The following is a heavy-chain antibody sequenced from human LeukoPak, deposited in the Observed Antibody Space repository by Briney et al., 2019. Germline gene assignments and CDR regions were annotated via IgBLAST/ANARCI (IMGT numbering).Heavy chain of an antibody. CDR2: IYYSGST. CDR1: GRSVSSSSYY. D-gene: IGHD6-13*01. V-gene: IGHV4-39*01. J-gene: IGHJ4*02. CDR3: ARSSGIAAAHKY. Sequence: SETLSLNCTVSGRSVSSSSYYWGWIRQPPGTGLEWIGSIYYSGSTYYNASLKSRVTISVDTSKNQFSLKLSSVTAADTAVYYCARSSGIAAAHKYWGQGTLVTVSS.